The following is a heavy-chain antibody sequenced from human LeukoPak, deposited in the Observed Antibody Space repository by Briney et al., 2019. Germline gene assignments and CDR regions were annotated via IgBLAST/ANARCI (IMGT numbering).Heavy chain of an antibody. D-gene: IGHD3-3*01. CDR1: GYTFTGYY. CDR3: ARSEFWSGYSLFRGPIWFDP. Sequence: ASVKVSCKASGYTFTGYYMHWVRQAPGQGLEWMGIINPSGGSTSYAQKFQSRVTMTRDTSTSTVYMELSSLRSEDTAVYYCARSEFWSGYSLFRGPIWFDPWGQGTLVTVSS. J-gene: IGHJ5*02. CDR2: INPSGGST. V-gene: IGHV1-46*01.